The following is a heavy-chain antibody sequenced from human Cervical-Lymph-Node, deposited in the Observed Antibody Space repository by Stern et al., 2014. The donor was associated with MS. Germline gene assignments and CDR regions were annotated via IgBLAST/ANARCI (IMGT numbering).Heavy chain of an antibody. CDR1: GGSISSGSYY. Sequence: QVQLQESGPGLVKPSQTLSLTCTVSGGSISSGSYYWSWIRQPAGKGLEWIGRIYTSGSTNYNPSLKSRVTISVDTSKNQFSLKLSSVTAADTAVYYCARDTAMEPNYYYYGMDVWGQGTTVTVSS. V-gene: IGHV4-61*02. J-gene: IGHJ6*02. CDR2: IYTSGST. D-gene: IGHD5-18*01. CDR3: ARDTAMEPNYYYYGMDV.